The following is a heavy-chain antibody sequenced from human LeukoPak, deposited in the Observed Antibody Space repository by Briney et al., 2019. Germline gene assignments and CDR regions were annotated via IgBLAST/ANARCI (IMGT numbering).Heavy chain of an antibody. D-gene: IGHD6-13*01. J-gene: IGHJ4*02. CDR3: ARDGIAGYFDY. V-gene: IGHV4-59*01. CDR1: GGSISSYY. CDR2: IYYSGST. Sequence: SETLSLTCTVSGGSISSYYWSWTRQPPGKGLEWIGYIYYSGSTNYNPSLKSRVTISVDTSKNQFSLKLSSVTAADTAVYYCARDGIAGYFDYWGQGTLVTVSS.